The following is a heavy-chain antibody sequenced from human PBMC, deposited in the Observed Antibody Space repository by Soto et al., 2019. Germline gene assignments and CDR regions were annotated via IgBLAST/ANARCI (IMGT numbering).Heavy chain of an antibody. CDR2: ISAYNGNT. V-gene: IGHV1-18*01. CDR3: ARSGEMANDY. D-gene: IGHD5-12*01. Sequence: ASVKVSCTASCYNFTNFGITRVRQAPGQGLEWMGWISAYNGNTNYAQKLQGRVTMTTDTSTSTAYMELRSVRSDDTAVYYCARSGEMANDYWGQGTLVTVSS. CDR1: CYNFTNFG. J-gene: IGHJ4*02.